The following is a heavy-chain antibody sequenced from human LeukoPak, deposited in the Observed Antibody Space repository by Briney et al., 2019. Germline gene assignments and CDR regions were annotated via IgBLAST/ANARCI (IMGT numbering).Heavy chain of an antibody. CDR1: GYTFTGYY. CDR2: INPNSGGT. Sequence: ASVKVSCKASGYTFTGYYMHWVRQAPGQGLEWMGWINPNSGGTNYAQKFQGRVTMTRDTSISTAYMELSRRRSDDTAVYYCARDPFGYRSSTSCYASDYWGQGTLVTVSS. CDR3: ARDPFGYRSSTSCYASDY. D-gene: IGHD2-2*01. J-gene: IGHJ4*02. V-gene: IGHV1-2*02.